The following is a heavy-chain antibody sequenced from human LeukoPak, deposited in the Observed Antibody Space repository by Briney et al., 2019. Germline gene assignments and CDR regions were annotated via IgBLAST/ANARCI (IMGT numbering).Heavy chain of an antibody. CDR1: GGSIRSSGYY. CDR3: ARHRMGLNGWYKWRVAFDI. V-gene: IGHV4-39*01. J-gene: IGHJ3*02. D-gene: IGHD6-19*01. CDR2: INHSGSI. Sequence: PSETLSLTCTVSGGSIRSSGYYWSWIRQPPGKGLEWIGEINHSGSINYNPSLKSRVTISVDTSKNQFSLKLSSVTAADTAVYYCARHRMGLNGWYKWRVAFDIWGQGTMVTVSS.